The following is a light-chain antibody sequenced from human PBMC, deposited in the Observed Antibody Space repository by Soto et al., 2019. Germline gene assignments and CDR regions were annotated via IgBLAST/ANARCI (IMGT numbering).Light chain of an antibody. CDR3: QKYNSAPWT. Sequence: DIQMTQSPSSLSASVGDRVTITCRASQGISNYLAWYQQKPGKVPKLLIYAASTFQSGVPSRFSGSGSGTDFTFTISSLQPEDVATYYCQKYNSAPWTFGQGTKVEIK. CDR2: AAS. V-gene: IGKV1-27*01. J-gene: IGKJ1*01. CDR1: QGISNY.